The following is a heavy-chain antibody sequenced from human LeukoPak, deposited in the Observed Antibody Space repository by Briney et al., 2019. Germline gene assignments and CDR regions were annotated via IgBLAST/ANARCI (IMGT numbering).Heavy chain of an antibody. D-gene: IGHD3-10*01. CDR3: ARDRWFGEFKTPDY. V-gene: IGHV3-48*04. J-gene: IGHJ4*02. CDR2: ISSSGSTI. CDR1: GFTFSSYA. Sequence: GGSLRLSCAASGFTFSSYAMSWVRQAPGKGLEWVSYISSSGSTIYYADSVKGRFTISRDNAKNSLYLQMNSLRAEDTAVYYCARDRWFGEFKTPDYWGQGTLVTVSS.